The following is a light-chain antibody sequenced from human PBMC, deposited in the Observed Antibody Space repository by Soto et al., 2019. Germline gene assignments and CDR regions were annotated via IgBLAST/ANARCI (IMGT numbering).Light chain of an antibody. CDR3: QQYAYSPPHT. V-gene: IGKV3-20*01. J-gene: IGKJ2*01. CDR2: GAS. Sequence: EIVLTQSPGTLSLSPGERATLSCRASQSLGTDYLAWYQQKPGQAPRLLIYGASSRATGIPDRFSGSGSGADFTLTISTLEPEDFAVYYCQQYAYSPPHTFGQGTKLEMK. CDR1: QSLGTDY.